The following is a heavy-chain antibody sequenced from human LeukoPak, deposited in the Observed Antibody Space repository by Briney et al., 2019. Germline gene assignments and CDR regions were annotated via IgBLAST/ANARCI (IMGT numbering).Heavy chain of an antibody. V-gene: IGHV3-21*01. CDR1: GFSFSSYA. CDR2: ISSSAAYI. CDR3: AREGKDLRLGYYNSAVDV. Sequence: PGGSLRLSCAASGFSFSSYAMSWVRQAPGKGLEWVSSISSSAAYIAYADSVKGRFTISRDNAKDSLYLQMNNLRAEDTAVYYCAREGKDLRLGYYNSAVDVWGQGTTVSVSS. D-gene: IGHD2-15*01. J-gene: IGHJ6*02.